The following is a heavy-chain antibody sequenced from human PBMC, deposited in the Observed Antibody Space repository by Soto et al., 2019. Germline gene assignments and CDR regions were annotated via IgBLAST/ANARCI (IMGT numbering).Heavy chain of an antibody. V-gene: IGHV3-21*01. CDR2: ISGSGNYT. J-gene: IGHJ4*02. D-gene: IGHD4-4*01. Sequence: GSVRLSCAASGFTCSTYSMNWVLQAPGKGLEWVSSISGSGNYTHYADFLRGRFTISRDNAKTSLYLQMNSLRAEDTAVYYCAREGINNYNEYYFDSWGQGTVVTAPQ. CDR1: GFTCSTYS. CDR3: AREGINNYNEYYFDS.